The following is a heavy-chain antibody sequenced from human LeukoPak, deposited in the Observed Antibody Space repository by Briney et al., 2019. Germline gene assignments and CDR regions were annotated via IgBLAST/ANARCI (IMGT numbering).Heavy chain of an antibody. D-gene: IGHD6-19*01. CDR2: INTNTGKP. J-gene: IGHJ6*03. CDR1: GYTFTSYA. V-gene: IGHV7-4-1*02. Sequence: GASVKVSCKASGYTFTSYAMNWVRQAPGQGLEWMGWINTNTGKPTYAQSFTGRFVFSLDTSVSTAYLQSSSLKTEDTAVYYCARANAGVAGYYYYHRDVWGKGTTVTVSS. CDR3: ARANAGVAGYYYYHRDV.